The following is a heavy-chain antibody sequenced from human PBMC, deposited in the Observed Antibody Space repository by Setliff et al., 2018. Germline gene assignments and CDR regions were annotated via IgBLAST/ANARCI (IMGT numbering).Heavy chain of an antibody. J-gene: IGHJ5*02. V-gene: IGHV4-31*03. D-gene: IGHD3-10*01. Sequence: SETLSLTCTVSGASIRSGTFYWSWTRLHPGKGLEWIGYISYSGNTYYNPSFEGRLALSVDASMDQFSLRLNSVTAADSAIYYCARDRSALVRGVVHHNYFDPWGQGNKVTVSS. CDR2: ISYSGNT. CDR3: ARDRSALVRGVVHHNYFDP. CDR1: GASIRSGTFY.